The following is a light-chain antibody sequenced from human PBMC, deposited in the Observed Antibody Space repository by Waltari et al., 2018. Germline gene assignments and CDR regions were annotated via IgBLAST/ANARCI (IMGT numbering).Light chain of an antibody. Sequence: DIVMTQSPDSLAVSLGERATINCRASQSVGSYIAWYQHKPGQAPRLLIYDASNRATGIPARFSGSGSGTDFTLTIRSLEAEDFAVYYCQQRSNWPPFLSFGGGTRVEIK. J-gene: IGKJ4*01. CDR2: DAS. CDR3: QQRSNWPPFLS. V-gene: IGKV3-11*01. CDR1: QSVGSY.